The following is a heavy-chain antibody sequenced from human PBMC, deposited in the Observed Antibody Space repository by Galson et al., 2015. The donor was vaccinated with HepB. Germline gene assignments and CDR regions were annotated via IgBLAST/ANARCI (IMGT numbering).Heavy chain of an antibody. CDR2: INTNTGNP. CDR1: GYTFTSYA. Sequence: SVKVSCKASGYTFTSYAMNWVRQAPGQGLEWMGWINTNTGNPTYAQGFTGRFVFSLDTSVSTAYLQISSLKAEDTAVYYCAREWRLAAAATGVAGLNWFDPWGQGTLVTVSS. J-gene: IGHJ5*02. CDR3: AREWRLAAAATGVAGLNWFDP. D-gene: IGHD6-13*01. V-gene: IGHV7-4-1*02.